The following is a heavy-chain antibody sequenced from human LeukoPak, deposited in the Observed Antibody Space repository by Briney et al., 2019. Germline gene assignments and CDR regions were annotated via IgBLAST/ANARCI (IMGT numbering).Heavy chain of an antibody. CDR2: IYSGGST. CDR3: ASWLPAADSIYGMDV. Sequence: GGSLRLSCAASGFTVSSNHMSWVRQAPGKGLEWVSVIYSGGSTYYADSVKGRFTISRDNSKNTLYLQMGNLRAEDMAVYYCASWLPAADSIYGMDVWGQGTTVTVSS. J-gene: IGHJ6*02. CDR1: GFTVSSNH. V-gene: IGHV3-66*01. D-gene: IGHD6-13*01.